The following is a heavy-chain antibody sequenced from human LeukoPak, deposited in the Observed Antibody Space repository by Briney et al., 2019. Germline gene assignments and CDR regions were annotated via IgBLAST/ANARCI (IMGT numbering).Heavy chain of an antibody. J-gene: IGHJ4*02. D-gene: IGHD4-11*01. Sequence: PSETLSLTCTVSGGSISSSSYYWGWIRQPPGKGLEWIGSIYYSGSTYYNPSLKSRVTISVDTSKNQFSLKLSSVTAADTAVYYCARDVGYSNHALFDYWGQGTLVTVSS. CDR2: IYYSGST. CDR1: GGSISSSSYY. V-gene: IGHV4-39*07. CDR3: ARDVGYSNHALFDY.